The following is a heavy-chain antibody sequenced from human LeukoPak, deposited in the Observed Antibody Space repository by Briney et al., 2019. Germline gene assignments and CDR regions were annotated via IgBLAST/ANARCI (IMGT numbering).Heavy chain of an antibody. CDR1: GYTFTSYD. Sequence: GASVKVSCEASGYTFTSYDINWVRQATGQGLEWMGWMNPNSGNTGYAQKFQGRVTMTRNTSISTAYMELSSLRSEDTAVYYCAKSITPSVLSVYYYYYMDVWGKGTTVTISS. CDR3: AKSITPSVLSVYYYYYMDV. V-gene: IGHV1-8*01. CDR2: MNPNSGNT. D-gene: IGHD3-10*01. J-gene: IGHJ6*03.